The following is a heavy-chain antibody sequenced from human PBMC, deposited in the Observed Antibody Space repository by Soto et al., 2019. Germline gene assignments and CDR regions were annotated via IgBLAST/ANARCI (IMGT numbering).Heavy chain of an antibody. V-gene: IGHV4-31*03. Sequence: SETLSLTCTVPGGSISSGGYYWSWFRQHPGKGLEWIGYIYYSGSTYYNPSLKSRITISVDTSKNQFSLKLSSVTAADTAVYYCARSSPVVTAPWGQGTLVTVSS. D-gene: IGHD2-21*02. J-gene: IGHJ5*02. CDR3: ARSSPVVTAP. CDR2: IYYSGST. CDR1: GGSISSGGYY.